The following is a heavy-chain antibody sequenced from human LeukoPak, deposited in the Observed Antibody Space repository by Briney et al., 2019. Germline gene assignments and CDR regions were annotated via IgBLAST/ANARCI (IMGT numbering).Heavy chain of an antibody. Sequence: ASVTVSFKASGYTFTSYYMHWVRQAPGQGLEWMGIINPSGGSTSYARKFQGRVTMTRDTSTSTVYMELSSLRSEDTAVYYCARDPGSGSYGDSFDYWGQGTLVTVSS. CDR1: GYTFTSYY. V-gene: IGHV1-46*01. D-gene: IGHD3-10*01. J-gene: IGHJ4*02. CDR3: ARDPGSGSYGDSFDY. CDR2: INPSGGST.